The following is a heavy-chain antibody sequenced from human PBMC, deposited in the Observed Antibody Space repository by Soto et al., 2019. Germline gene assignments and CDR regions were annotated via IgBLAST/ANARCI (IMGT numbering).Heavy chain of an antibody. CDR1: GYTFASYA. V-gene: IGHV1-18*01. J-gene: IGHJ4*02. Sequence: QVQLVQSGAEVKKPGASVKVSCKASGYTFASYAISWMRQAPGQGLEWMGWISAYNGNTNYAQKLQGRATMTTDTSTSTADMELRSLRSDDRAVYYCARDPPPPDYGGQGPLVPFS. CDR3: ARDPPPPDY. CDR2: ISAYNGNT.